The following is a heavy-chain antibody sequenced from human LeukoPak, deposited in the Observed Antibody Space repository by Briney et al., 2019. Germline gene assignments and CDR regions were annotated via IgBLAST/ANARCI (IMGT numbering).Heavy chain of an antibody. CDR2: ISGGGVTT. CDR3: AREPPVVAVGRSWFDP. D-gene: IGHD6-13*01. CDR1: GFTFSSYA. Sequence: GGSLRLSCAASGFTFSSYAMSWVRQAPGKGLEWVSTISGGGVTTYYADSVKGRLTISRDNSKNTVSLQMNSLRDDDTAVYFCAREPPVVAVGRSWFDPWGQGTLVTVSS. J-gene: IGHJ5*02. V-gene: IGHV3-23*01.